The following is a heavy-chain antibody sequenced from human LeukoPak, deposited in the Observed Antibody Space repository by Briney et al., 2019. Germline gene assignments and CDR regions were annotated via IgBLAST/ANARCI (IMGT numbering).Heavy chain of an antibody. CDR2: ISGSGGST. CDR1: GFTFSSYA. J-gene: IGHJ4*02. Sequence: GSLRLSCAASGFTFSSYAMSWVRQAPGKGLEWVSAISGSGGSTYYADSVKGRFTISRDNSKNTLYLQMNSLRAEDTAVYYCAKDLLEGSGTYYFDYWGQGTLVTVSS. D-gene: IGHD3-10*01. V-gene: IGHV3-23*01. CDR3: AKDLLEGSGTYYFDY.